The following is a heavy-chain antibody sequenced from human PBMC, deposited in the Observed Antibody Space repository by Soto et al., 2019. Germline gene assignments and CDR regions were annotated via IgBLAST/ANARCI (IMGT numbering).Heavy chain of an antibody. CDR3: ARVYSGSYSDY. CDR1: GGSIRSNNW. Sequence: QVQLQESGPGLVKPSGTLSLTCAVSGGSIRSNNWWSWVRQHPGKGLEWIGEIFHSGSTNYNPSLKTRVTISVDKSKNHFSLKLSSVTAADTAVYYCARVYSGSYSDYWGQGTLVTVSS. J-gene: IGHJ4*02. D-gene: IGHD1-26*01. V-gene: IGHV4-4*02. CDR2: IFHSGST.